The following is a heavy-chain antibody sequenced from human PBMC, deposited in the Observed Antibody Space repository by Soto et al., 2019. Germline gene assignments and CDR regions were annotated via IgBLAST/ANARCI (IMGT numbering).Heavy chain of an antibody. CDR2: IYSGGST. CDR3: ARDRVESGYPEYFQH. Sequence: GGSLRLSWAASGFTVSSNYMSWVRQATGKGLEWVSVIYSGGSTYYADSVKGRFTISRDNSKNTLYLQMNSLRAEDTAVYYCARDRVESGYPEYFQHWGQGTLVTVSS. J-gene: IGHJ1*01. CDR1: GFTVSSNY. V-gene: IGHV3-53*01. D-gene: IGHD3-22*01.